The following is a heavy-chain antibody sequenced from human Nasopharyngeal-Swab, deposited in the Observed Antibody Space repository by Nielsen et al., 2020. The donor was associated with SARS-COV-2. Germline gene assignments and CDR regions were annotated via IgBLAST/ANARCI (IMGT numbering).Heavy chain of an antibody. V-gene: IGHV3-30*18. CDR3: AKDPRPTYDSSGYGRDE. J-gene: IGHJ4*02. D-gene: IGHD3-22*01. Sequence: VRQAPGKGLEWVAVISYDGSNKYYADSVKGRFTISRDNSKNTLYLQMNSLRAEDTAVYYCAKDPRPTYDSSGYGRDEWGQG. CDR2: ISYDGSNK.